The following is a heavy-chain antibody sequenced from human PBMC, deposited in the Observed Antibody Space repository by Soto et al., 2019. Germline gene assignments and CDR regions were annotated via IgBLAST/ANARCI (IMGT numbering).Heavy chain of an antibody. CDR2: ISGSGGST. V-gene: IGHV3-23*01. J-gene: IGHJ4*02. Sequence: SCAASGFTFSSYAMSWVRQAPGKGLEWVSAISGSGGSTYYADSVKGRFTISRDNSKNTLYLQMNSLRAEDTAVYYCAKDGPVVLRADYWGQGTLVTVSS. CDR3: AKDGPVVLRADY. D-gene: IGHD3-3*01. CDR1: GFTFSSYA.